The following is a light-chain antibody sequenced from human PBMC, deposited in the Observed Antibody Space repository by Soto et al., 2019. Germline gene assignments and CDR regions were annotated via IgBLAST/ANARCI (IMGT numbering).Light chain of an antibody. V-gene: IGKV4-1*01. CDR2: WAS. CDR1: QSVLYSSNNKNY. J-gene: IGKJ1*01. CDR3: KQYYSTPWT. Sequence: DIVMTQSPDSLAVSLGERATINCKSSQSVLYSSNNKNYLDWYQQKPGQPPKLLIYWASTRESGVPDRFSGSGSGKDFTLNISSLQAEDVAVYYCKQYYSTPWTFGQGTKVEFK.